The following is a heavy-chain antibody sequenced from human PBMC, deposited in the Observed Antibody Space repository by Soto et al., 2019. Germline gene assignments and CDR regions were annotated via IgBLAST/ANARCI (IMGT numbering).Heavy chain of an antibody. J-gene: IGHJ4*02. CDR1: GGSISSSSYY. CDR2: IYYSGST. D-gene: IGHD5-18*01. V-gene: IGHV4-39*01. Sequence: PSETLSLTCTVSGGSISSSSYYWGWIRQPPGKGLEWIGSIYYSGSTYYNPSLKSRVTISVDTSKSQFSLKLSSVTAADTAVYYCARHRGYSYGYYFDYWGQGTLVTVSS. CDR3: ARHRGYSYGYYFDY.